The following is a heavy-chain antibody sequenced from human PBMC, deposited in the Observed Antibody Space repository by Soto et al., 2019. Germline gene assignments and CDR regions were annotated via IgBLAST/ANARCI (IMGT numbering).Heavy chain of an antibody. CDR1: GYTFTDYW. J-gene: IGHJ6*02. V-gene: IGHV5-51*01. CDR3: GRHISNFRYYYYDMDV. CDR2: SYHAESHT. D-gene: IGHD4-4*01. Sequence: PGESLKISCKGSGYTFTDYWIGWVRQLPGKGLQSMGTSYHAESHTSYRPSFQAPVTTHVDKSTSTAHLKWNTMKASDTAMYYCGRHISNFRYYYYDMDVWGQATTVPVSS.